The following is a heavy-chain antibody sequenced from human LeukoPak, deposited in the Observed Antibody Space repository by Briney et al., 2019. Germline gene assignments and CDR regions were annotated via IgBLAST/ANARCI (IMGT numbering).Heavy chain of an antibody. D-gene: IGHD2/OR15-2a*01. CDR3: SRGESFAFDV. J-gene: IGHJ3*01. CDR2: ISRACDRT. CDR1: GFIFSSYD. V-gene: IGHV3-23*01. Sequence: GGSLRLSCVGSGFIFSSYDMGWVRQAPGKGLEWVSSISRACDRTYYEDSVKGRFTFSRDNSRNTMYLQMNSLRAEDTAVYYCSRGESFAFDVWGQGTVVTVSS.